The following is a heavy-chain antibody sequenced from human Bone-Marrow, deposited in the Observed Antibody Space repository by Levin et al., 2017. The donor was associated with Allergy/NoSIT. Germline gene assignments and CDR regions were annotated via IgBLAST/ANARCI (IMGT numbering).Heavy chain of an antibody. Sequence: SETLSLTCTVSGGSISTGAYYWNWIRQHPGRGLEWIGYVFKSDSIYYNPSLKSRVTISIDTSKNQFSLRLTSVTAADAAVYFCARTNYYYDLDVWGQGTTVSVSS. CDR1: GGSISTGAYY. CDR2: VFKSDSI. V-gene: IGHV4-31*03. J-gene: IGHJ6*02. CDR3: ARTNYYYDLDV.